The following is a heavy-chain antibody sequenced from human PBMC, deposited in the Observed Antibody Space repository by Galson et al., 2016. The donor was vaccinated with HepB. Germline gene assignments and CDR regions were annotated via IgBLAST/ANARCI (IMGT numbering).Heavy chain of an antibody. Sequence: SLRLSCAASGFTFSDYYLSWIRQAPGKGLEWISYISVYRTIYYADSVKGRFTISRDNAKNSLYLQMNTLRADDTAVYYCARSVEGHFDYWGQGILVTVSS. J-gene: IGHJ4*02. CDR3: ARSVEGHFDY. V-gene: IGHV3-69-1*01. CDR2: ISVYRTI. D-gene: IGHD1-1*01. CDR1: GFTFSDYY.